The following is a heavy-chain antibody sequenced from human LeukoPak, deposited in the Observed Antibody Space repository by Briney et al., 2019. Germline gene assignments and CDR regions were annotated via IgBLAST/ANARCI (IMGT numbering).Heavy chain of an antibody. CDR3: ARLCRYCSYAFDI. CDR2: INPNSGGT. J-gene: IGHJ3*02. D-gene: IGHD2-15*01. Sequence: ASVKLSCKASGYTFTGYYMHWVRQAPGQGLEWMGWINPNSGGTNYAQKFQGRVTMTRDTSISTAYMELSRLRSDDTAVYYCARLCRYCSYAFDIWGQGTMVTVSS. V-gene: IGHV1-2*02. CDR1: GYTFTGYY.